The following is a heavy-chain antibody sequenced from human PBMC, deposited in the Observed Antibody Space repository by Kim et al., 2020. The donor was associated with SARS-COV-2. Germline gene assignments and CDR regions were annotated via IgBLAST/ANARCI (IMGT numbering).Heavy chain of an antibody. Sequence: GGSLRLSCAASGFDFSNYAMNWVRQSPLKGLEWVSGISGNGATTYVADSVKGRFTISRDNSNNTLFLQMNSLRAEDTAVYYCGKDTEARIAMGGTVDYWGQGNLVIVSS. V-gene: IGHV3-23*01. CDR3: GKDTEARIAMGGTVDY. D-gene: IGHD6-19*01. J-gene: IGHJ4*02. CDR2: ISGNGATT. CDR1: GFDFSNYA.